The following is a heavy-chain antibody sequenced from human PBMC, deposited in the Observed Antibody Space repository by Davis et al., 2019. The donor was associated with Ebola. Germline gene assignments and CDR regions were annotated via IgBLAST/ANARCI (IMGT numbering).Heavy chain of an antibody. CDR3: ARDLEEAFDY. V-gene: IGHV4-34*01. Sequence: MPSETLSLTCAVYGGSSSGYYWSWIRQPPGKGLEWIGEINHSGSTSYNPSLKSRVTISVDTSKNQFSLKLSSVTAADTAMYYCARDLEEAFDYWGQGTLVTVSS. CDR1: GGSSSGYY. J-gene: IGHJ4*02. CDR2: INHSGST.